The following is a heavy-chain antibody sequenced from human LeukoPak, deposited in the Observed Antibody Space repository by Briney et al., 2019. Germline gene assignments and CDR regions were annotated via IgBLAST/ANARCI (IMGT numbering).Heavy chain of an antibody. V-gene: IGHV1-18*01. J-gene: IGHJ3*02. CDR2: ISAYNGNT. CDR1: GYTSTSYG. Sequence: ASVKVSCKASGYTSTSYGISWVRQAPGQGLEWMGWISAYNGNTNYAQKLQGRVTMTTDTSTSTAYMELRSLRSDDTAVYYCARDKIVVVPAYAFDIWGQGTMVTVSS. CDR3: ARDKIVVVPAYAFDI. D-gene: IGHD2-2*01.